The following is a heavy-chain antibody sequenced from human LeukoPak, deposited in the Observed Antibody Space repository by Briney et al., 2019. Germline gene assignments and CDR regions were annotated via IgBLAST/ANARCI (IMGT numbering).Heavy chain of an antibody. Sequence: GGSLRLSCAASGFTFSSYAMHWVRQAPGKGLEWVAVISYDGSNKYYADSVKGRFTISRDNSKNTLSLQMNSLRAEDTAVYYCAKGANLRYFDWLHFDYWGQGTLVTVSS. J-gene: IGHJ4*02. V-gene: IGHV3-30*04. D-gene: IGHD3-9*01. CDR3: AKGANLRYFDWLHFDY. CDR2: ISYDGSNK. CDR1: GFTFSSYA.